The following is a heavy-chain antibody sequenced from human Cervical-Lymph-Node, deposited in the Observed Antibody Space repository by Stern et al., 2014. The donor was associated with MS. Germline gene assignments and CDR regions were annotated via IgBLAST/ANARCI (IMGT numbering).Heavy chain of an antibody. D-gene: IGHD4-17*01. V-gene: IGHV1-69*01. CDR2: IIPIFGTP. CDR1: GGTFSTYA. CDR3: ASPTTVIVGAMDV. J-gene: IGHJ6*02. Sequence: VQLVESGAEVKKPGSSVKVSCKTSGGTFSTYAINWVLQAPGHGLEWMGGIIPIFGTPNYAQKFQGSVTDNVEDSAKTDQLVRRSLTSEDTAVYFCASPTTVIVGAMDVWGQGTTVTVSS.